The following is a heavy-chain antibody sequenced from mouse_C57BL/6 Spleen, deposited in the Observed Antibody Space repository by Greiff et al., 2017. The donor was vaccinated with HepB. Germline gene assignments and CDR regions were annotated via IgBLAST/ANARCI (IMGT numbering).Heavy chain of an antibody. J-gene: IGHJ1*03. CDR3: TRYPYGRERTVDV. D-gene: IGHD1-1*01. CDR1: GYTFTSYW. CDR2: IYPETGGT. V-gene: IGHV1-55*01. Sequence: QVQLQQPGAELVKPGASVKMSCKASGYTFTSYWITWVKQRPGQGLEWIGDIYPETGGTAYNQKFKGKAILTADKSSSTAYMELRSLTSEDSAVYYCTRYPYGRERTVDVWGTGTTVTVSS.